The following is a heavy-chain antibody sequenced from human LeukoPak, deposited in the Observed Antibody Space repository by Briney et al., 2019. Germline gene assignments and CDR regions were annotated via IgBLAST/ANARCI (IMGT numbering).Heavy chain of an antibody. CDR2: INHSGST. V-gene: IGHV4-34*01. CDR3: ARARASLNDY. CDR1: GGSFNGYY. Sequence: ASDTLSLTCAVYGGSFNGYYWRWIRQPPGKGLEWIGEINHSGSTNYNPSLKSRVTISADTSKTQFSLKLSSVTAADTAVYYGARARASLNDYWGQGTLVTVSS. J-gene: IGHJ4*02. D-gene: IGHD1-26*01.